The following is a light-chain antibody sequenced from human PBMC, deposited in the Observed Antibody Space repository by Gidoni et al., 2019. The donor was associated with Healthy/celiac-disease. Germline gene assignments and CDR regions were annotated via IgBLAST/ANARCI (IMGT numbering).Light chain of an antibody. CDR3: LAGT. CDR1: QSVSSY. J-gene: IGKJ5*01. V-gene: IGKV3-11*01. CDR2: DAS. Sequence: EIVLTQSPATLSLSPGESATLSCRPSQSVSSYLAWYQQKPGQAPRLLIYDASNRATGIPARFSGSVSGTDFTLTISSLEPEDFAVYYCLAGTFGQGTRLEIK.